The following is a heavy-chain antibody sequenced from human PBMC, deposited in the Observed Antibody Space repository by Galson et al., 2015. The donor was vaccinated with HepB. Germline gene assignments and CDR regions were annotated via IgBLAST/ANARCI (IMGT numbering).Heavy chain of an antibody. CDR2: VTQSGGA. D-gene: IGHD3-3*01. CDR3: ARGKGRQVLLDYHYYGMDV. V-gene: IGHV4-34*01. J-gene: IGHJ6*01. Sequence: LSLTCGVSGGTFSSYHWTWIRQSPTKGLEWIGEVTQSGGAHTNPSLKSRVTISMDTSKNQFSLKVRSVTAADTGVYYCARGKGRQVLLDYHYYGMDVWGQGTTVSVSS. CDR1: GGTFSSYH.